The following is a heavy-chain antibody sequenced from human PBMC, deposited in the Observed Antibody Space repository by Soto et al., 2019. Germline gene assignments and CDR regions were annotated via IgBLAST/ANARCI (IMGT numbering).Heavy chain of an antibody. J-gene: IGHJ6*02. V-gene: IGHV1-69*13. Sequence: ASVKVSCKASGGTFSSYAISWVRQAPGQGLEWMGGIIPIFGTANYAQKFQGRVTITADESTSTAYMELSSLRSEDTAVYYCAGKEGYCSGGSCPYGMDVWGQGTTVTVSS. CDR2: IIPIFGTA. D-gene: IGHD2-15*01. CDR3: AGKEGYCSGGSCPYGMDV. CDR1: GGTFSSYA.